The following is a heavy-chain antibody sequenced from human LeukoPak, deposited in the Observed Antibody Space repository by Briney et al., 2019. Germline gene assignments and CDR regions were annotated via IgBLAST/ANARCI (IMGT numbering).Heavy chain of an antibody. CDR3: ARRSEWSSGVSDY. CDR1: GFTFSSYS. CDR2: ISSSSSYI. Sequence: GGSLRLSCAASGFTFSSYSMNWVRQAPGKGLEWVSSISSSSSYIYYADSVKGRFTISRDNAKNSLYLQMNSLRAEDTAVYYCARRSEWSSGVSDYWGQGTLVTVSS. J-gene: IGHJ4*02. V-gene: IGHV3-21*01. D-gene: IGHD3-3*01.